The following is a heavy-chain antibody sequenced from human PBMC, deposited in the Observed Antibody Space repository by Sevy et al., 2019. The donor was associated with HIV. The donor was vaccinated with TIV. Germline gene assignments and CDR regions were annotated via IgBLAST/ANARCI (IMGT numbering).Heavy chain of an antibody. V-gene: IGHV3-7*03. Sequence: GGSLRLSCAASGFTFSTYWMSWVRQAPGKGLEWVANIKKDGSEKYYVDSVKGRFTISRDNAKSPLYLQMKSPRAEDTAVYYCARDCSSTSCLWGLDVWGQGTTVTVSS. D-gene: IGHD2-2*01. CDR3: ARDCSSTSCLWGLDV. J-gene: IGHJ6*02. CDR2: IKKDGSEK. CDR1: GFTFSTYW.